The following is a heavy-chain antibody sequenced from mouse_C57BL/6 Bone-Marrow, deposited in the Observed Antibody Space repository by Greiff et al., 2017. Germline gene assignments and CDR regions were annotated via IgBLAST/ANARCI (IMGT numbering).Heavy chain of an antibody. CDR3: AREGDGYPAWFAY. V-gene: IGHV1-69*01. Sequence: QVQLQQPGAELVMPGASVKLSCKASGYTFTSYWMHWVQQRPGQGLEWIGAIDPSDSYTNYHQTFKGQSTVTVDKSSSTAYMQLSSLTSEDSAVYYCAREGDGYPAWFAYWGQGTLVTVSA. CDR2: IDPSDSYT. J-gene: IGHJ3*01. CDR1: GYTFTSYW. D-gene: IGHD2-3*01.